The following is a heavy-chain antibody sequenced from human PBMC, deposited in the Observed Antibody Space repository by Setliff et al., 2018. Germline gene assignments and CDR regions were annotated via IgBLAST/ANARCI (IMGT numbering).Heavy chain of an antibody. V-gene: IGHV2-70*11. Sequence: SGPTLVNPTQTLTLTCTFSGFSLSTSGMCVSWIRQPPGKALEWLARIDWDDDKYYSTSLKTRLTISKDTSKNQGVLTMTNMDPVDTATYYCARLTGTDYYYYYMDVWGKGTTVTVSS. CDR3: ARLTGTDYYYYYMDV. CDR2: IDWDDDK. J-gene: IGHJ6*03. CDR1: GFSLSTSGMC. D-gene: IGHD1-7*01.